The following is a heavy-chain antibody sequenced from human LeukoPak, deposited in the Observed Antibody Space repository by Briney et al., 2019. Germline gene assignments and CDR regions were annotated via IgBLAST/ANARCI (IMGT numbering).Heavy chain of an antibody. D-gene: IGHD4-17*01. CDR1: GFAFSTYS. CDR3: ARSTTHPYYNYMDV. Sequence: PGGSLRLSCAASGFAFSTYSMIWVRQAPGKGLEWVSYISPGSSTIYYADFAKGRFTISRDDGEKSLYLQMNSLRVEDTAVYYCARSTTHPYYNYMDVWGKGTTVTLSS. V-gene: IGHV3-48*01. CDR2: ISPGSSTI. J-gene: IGHJ6*03.